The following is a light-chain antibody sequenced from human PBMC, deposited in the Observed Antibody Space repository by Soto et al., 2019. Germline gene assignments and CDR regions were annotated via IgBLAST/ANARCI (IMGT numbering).Light chain of an antibody. CDR3: QQYGSSGT. V-gene: IGKV3-20*01. J-gene: IGKJ1*01. CDR2: GAS. CDR1: QSVSNNY. Sequence: EIVLTQSPGTLSLNPGERATLSCRASQSVSNNYLAWYQQKPGQAPRLLIYGASNRATGIPDRFSGSGSGTDFTLTISRLEPEDFAVYYCQQYGSSGTFGQGSKADNK.